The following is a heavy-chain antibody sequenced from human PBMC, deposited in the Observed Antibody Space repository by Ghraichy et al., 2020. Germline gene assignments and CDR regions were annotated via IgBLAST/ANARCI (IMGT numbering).Heavy chain of an antibody. V-gene: IGHV2-5*02. D-gene: IGHD3-16*01. CDR3: ASLMKLGTNWFDP. J-gene: IGHJ5*02. CDR2: IYWDDHK. CDR1: GFSLITSGVG. Sequence: SRPTLVKPTQTLTLTCTFSGFSLITSGVGVGWIRQPPGKALEWLALIYWDDHKEYSPSLKTRLTITKDTSKNQVVLTMSNVDPVDTGTYYCASLMKLGTNWFDPWGQGTLVTVSS.